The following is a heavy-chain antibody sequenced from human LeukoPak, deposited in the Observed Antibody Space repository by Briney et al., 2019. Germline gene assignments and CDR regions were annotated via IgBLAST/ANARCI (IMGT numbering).Heavy chain of an antibody. CDR1: GYTFTSYG. J-gene: IGHJ3*02. CDR3: ARDRGDIAVAGYDAFDI. CDR2: ISAYNGNT. V-gene: IGHV1-18*01. Sequence: ASVKVSCKASGYTFTSYGISGVRQAPGEGLEWMGWISAYNGNTNYAQKLQGRVTMTTDTSTSTAYMELRSLRPDDTAVYYCARDRGDIAVAGYDAFDIWGQGTMVTVSS. D-gene: IGHD6-19*01.